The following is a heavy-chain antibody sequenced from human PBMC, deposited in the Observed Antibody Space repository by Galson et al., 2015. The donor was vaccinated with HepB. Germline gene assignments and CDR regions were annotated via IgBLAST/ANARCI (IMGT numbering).Heavy chain of an antibody. CDR1: GFTFSSYA. V-gene: IGHV3-64*01. CDR2: ISSNGGST. D-gene: IGHD3-10*01. Sequence: SLRLSCAASGFTFSSYAMHWVRQAPGKGLEYVSAISSNGGSTYYANSVKGRFTISRDNSKNTLYLQMGSLRAEDMAVYYCARGITMVRGVKPVDYWGQGTLVTVSS. CDR3: ARGITMVRGVKPVDY. J-gene: IGHJ4*02.